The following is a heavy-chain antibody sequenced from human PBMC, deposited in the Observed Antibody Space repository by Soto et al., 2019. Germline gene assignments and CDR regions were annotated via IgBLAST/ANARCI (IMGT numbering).Heavy chain of an antibody. CDR3: ARHRIVVVAVATPNWFDS. CDR1: SCSISSSLYY. CDR2: IYYNGSA. J-gene: IGHJ5*01. Sequence: XETLSLTCTVSSCSISSSLYYWGWIRQSPGKGLEWIGSIYYNGSAYYNPSLKSRVTISVDTSKNQFSLKVHSVTAADTAVYYCARHRIVVVAVATPNWFDSWGQGTLVTVSS. D-gene: IGHD2-15*01. V-gene: IGHV4-39*01.